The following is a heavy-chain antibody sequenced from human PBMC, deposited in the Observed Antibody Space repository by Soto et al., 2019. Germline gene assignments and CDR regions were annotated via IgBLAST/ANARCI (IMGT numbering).Heavy chain of an antibody. CDR2: ISYDGSNK. D-gene: IGHD3-3*01. CDR3: ARDLIFGVVIIQGYYYYYGMDV. J-gene: IGHJ6*02. CDR1: GFTFSSYA. V-gene: IGHV3-30-3*01. Sequence: GGSLRLSCAASGFTFSSYAMHWVRQAPGKGLEWVAVISYDGSNKYYADSVKGRFTISRDNSKNTLYLQMNSLRAEDTAVYYCARDLIFGVVIIQGYYYYYGMDVWGPGTTVTVYS.